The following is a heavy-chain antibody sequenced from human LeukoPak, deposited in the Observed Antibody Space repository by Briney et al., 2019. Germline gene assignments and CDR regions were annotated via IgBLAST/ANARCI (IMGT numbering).Heavy chain of an antibody. CDR1: GYSISSGYY. Sequence: PSETLSLTCTVSGYSISSGYYWGWIRQPPGKGLEWIGYIYYSGSTNYNPSLKSRVTISVDTSKNQFSLKLSSVTAADTAVYYCARSSLWFGEPYFDYWGQGTLVTVSS. V-gene: IGHV4-61*01. CDR2: IYYSGST. D-gene: IGHD3-10*01. CDR3: ARSSLWFGEPYFDY. J-gene: IGHJ4*02.